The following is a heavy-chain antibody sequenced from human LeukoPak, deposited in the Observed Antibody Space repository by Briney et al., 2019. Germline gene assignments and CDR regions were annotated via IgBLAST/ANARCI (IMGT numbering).Heavy chain of an antibody. CDR3: AREESGGYFDY. CDR2: ISPTGSST. Sequence: GASVKVSCKASGYTFTSYYMHWEGQAPGQGLEWLGLISPTGSSTNYAQKFRGRVTMTRDTSTTTVYMELSSLRSEDTAVYYCAREESGGYFDYWGQGTLVTVSS. J-gene: IGHJ4*02. V-gene: IGHV1-46*01. D-gene: IGHD2-8*02. CDR1: GYTFTSYY.